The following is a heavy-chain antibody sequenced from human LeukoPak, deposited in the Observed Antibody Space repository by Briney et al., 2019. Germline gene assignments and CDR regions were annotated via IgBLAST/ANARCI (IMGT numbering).Heavy chain of an antibody. CDR3: ASSDSMTTVTTYYGMDV. D-gene: IGHD4-17*01. CDR2: IYYSGST. Sequence: SETLSLTCTVSGGSISSYYWSWIRQPPGKGLEWVGYIYYSGSTNYNPSLKSRVTISVDTSKNQISLKLSSVTAADTTVYYCASSDSMTTVTTYYGMDVWGQGTTVTVSS. V-gene: IGHV4-59*08. CDR1: GGSISSYY. J-gene: IGHJ6*02.